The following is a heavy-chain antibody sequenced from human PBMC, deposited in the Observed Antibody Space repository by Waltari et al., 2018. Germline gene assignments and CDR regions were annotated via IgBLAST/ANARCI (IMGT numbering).Heavy chain of an antibody. V-gene: IGHV2-70*04. Sequence: QVTLKESGPALVKPTQTLTLACTFSGFSLTTTRMRMNWIRQPPGKALEWLARIDWDGDDFYNPSLKTRLTISKDTSRNQVVLRLTNMDPADTATYYCARGSGAYTYHFDYWGQGTLVSVSS. J-gene: IGHJ4*02. CDR3: ARGSGAYTYHFDY. CDR2: IDWDGDD. CDR1: GFSLTTTRMR. D-gene: IGHD3-3*01.